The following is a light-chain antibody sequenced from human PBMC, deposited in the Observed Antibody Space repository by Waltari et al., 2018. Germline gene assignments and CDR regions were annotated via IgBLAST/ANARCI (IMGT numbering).Light chain of an antibody. CDR2: RET. J-gene: IGLJ2*01. CDR1: ALPKQH. Sequence: SYELTQPPSVSVSPGQTARITCSGDALPKQHGFWYQQKPGQAPVLVIHRETERPSGIPERFSGSNSGTTVTLTITAVQAEDEADYYCQSADSSGTYVIFGGGTKLSVL. CDR3: QSADSSGTYVI. V-gene: IGLV3-25*03.